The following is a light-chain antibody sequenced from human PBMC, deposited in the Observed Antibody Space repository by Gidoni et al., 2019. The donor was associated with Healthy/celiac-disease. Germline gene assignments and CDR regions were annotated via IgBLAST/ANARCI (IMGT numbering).Light chain of an antibody. CDR3: QQYDNLPRT. V-gene: IGKV1-33*01. CDR2: DAS. CDR1: QDISSY. J-gene: IGKJ5*01. Sequence: DIQMTQSPSSLSASVGDRVDITCQASQDISSYLNWYQQKPGKAPKLLSYDASNLEAGVPSRFSGSGSGTDFTCTISSLQPEDIATYYCQQYDNLPRTFGQWTRLEIK.